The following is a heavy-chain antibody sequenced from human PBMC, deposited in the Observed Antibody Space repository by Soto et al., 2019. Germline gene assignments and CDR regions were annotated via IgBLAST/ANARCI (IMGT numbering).Heavy chain of an antibody. D-gene: IGHD6-13*01. CDR3: PTYRSPFDS. CDR2: ISATGNTT. Sequence: PGGYLGLSCAASEFSFSSYALKWVRQAPGKGLEWVSAISATGNTTYYADSVKGRFTISRDNSKRTLFLQMDSLSPEDTAVYYCPTYRSPFDSWGQGILVTAS. J-gene: IGHJ4*02. V-gene: IGHV3-23*01. CDR1: EFSFSSYA.